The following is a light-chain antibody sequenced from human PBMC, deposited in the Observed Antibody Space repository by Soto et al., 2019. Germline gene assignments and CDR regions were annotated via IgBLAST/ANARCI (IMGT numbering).Light chain of an antibody. Sequence: EIVMTQSPATLSVSPGERATLSCRASESVSDKVAWYQQKPGQAPRLVIYDASTRATGIPARFSGTGSGTEFTLTISSLQSEDFAAYYCQQYDNWPPLTFGGGAKVEIK. CDR1: ESVSDK. CDR2: DAS. J-gene: IGKJ4*01. V-gene: IGKV3-15*01. CDR3: QQYDNWPPLT.